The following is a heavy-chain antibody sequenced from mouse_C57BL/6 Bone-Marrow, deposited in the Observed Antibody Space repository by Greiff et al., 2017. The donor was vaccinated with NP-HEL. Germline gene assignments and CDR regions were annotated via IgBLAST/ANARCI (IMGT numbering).Heavy chain of an antibody. J-gene: IGHJ4*01. V-gene: IGHV4-1*01. CDR3: ARPLENGYSYYAMDY. Sequence: CAASGVDFSRYWMCWVPRAPGYGLEWLGDFHPDSSTITYSPSLNDKFIISRDNAKNTLYLQMSKVRSEDTALYYCARPLENGYSYYAMDYRGQGTAVTVSS. D-gene: IGHD2-3*01. CDR2: FHPDSSTI. CDR1: GVDFSRYW.